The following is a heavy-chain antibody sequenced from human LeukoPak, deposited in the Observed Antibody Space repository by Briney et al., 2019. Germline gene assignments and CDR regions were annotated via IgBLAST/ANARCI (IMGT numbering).Heavy chain of an antibody. D-gene: IGHD4-11*01. J-gene: IGHJ6*03. V-gene: IGHV4-59*01. CDR3: ARGRVSSSTWHSTYYYYFYRDV. Sequence: SETLSLTCTVSDDSITIYYWTWIRQPPGKGLEWIGYIDHTGTTNYNPSLNSRVTISRDTSKNHFSLQLSSVTAADTAVYFCARGRVSSSTWHSTYYYYFYRDVWGKGTTVTVSS. CDR2: IDHTGTT. CDR1: DDSITIYY.